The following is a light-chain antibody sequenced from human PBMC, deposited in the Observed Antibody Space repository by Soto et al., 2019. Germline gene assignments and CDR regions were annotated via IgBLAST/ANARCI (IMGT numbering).Light chain of an antibody. CDR1: QVRVHSDGIAY. V-gene: IGKV2-30*02. CDR2: KVS. J-gene: IGKJ5*01. CDR3: MKGTHWPIT. Sequence: MTQSAFARHAPFVQPASRACRSNQVRVHSDGIAYFSWFPQRPGRSPRSLIYKVSNRDSGVPDRFSGSRSGTDVALNIGRVEAEECWVDYGMKGTHWPITVGQGTRLEIK.